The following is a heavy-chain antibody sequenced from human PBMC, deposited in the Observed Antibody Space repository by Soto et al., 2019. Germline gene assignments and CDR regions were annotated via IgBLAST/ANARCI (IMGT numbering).Heavy chain of an antibody. CDR2: INTNTGNP. J-gene: IGHJ4*02. V-gene: IGHV7-4-1*02. D-gene: IGHD3-22*01. CDR1: GYTFTSYA. CDR3: VRWHTSNFDSLPFTGFDH. Sequence: GASVKVSCKASGYTFTSYAMNWVRQAPGQGLEWMGWINTNTGNPTYAQGFTGRFSISRDNSKNTLYLQMSSLRAEDTATYYCVRWHTSNFDSLPFTGFDHWGQGTQVTVSS.